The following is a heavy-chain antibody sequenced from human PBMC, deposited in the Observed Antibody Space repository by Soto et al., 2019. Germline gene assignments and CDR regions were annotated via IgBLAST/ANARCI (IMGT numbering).Heavy chain of an antibody. J-gene: IGHJ4*01. V-gene: IGHV1-8*01. D-gene: IGHD4-17*01. CDR2: MNPKSGYT. CDR3: ARTDGDLDY. Sequence: QVQLVQSGAEVKKPGASVKVSCKTSGYTFTRYDINWVRQATGQGLEWMGWMNPKSGYTGSAQRFQGRITMTRDTSISTAYMVLSSLRSEDTAMYYCARTDGDLDYWGQGTLVTVSS. CDR1: GYTFTRYD.